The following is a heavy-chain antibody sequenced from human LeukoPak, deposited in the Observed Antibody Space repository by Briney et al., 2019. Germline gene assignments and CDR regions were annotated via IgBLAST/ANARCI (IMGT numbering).Heavy chain of an antibody. D-gene: IGHD5-12*01. CDR2: ITSDGTST. Sequence: GGSLRLSCAASEFSFSITWMHWVRQPPGQGLVWVARITSDGTSTSYAESVKGRFTISRDNAKDSLYLQMNSLRAEDTAVYYCARDPGSGYEEHFDYWGQGTLVTVSS. CDR3: ARDPGSGYEEHFDY. CDR1: EFSFSITW. J-gene: IGHJ4*02. V-gene: IGHV3-74*03.